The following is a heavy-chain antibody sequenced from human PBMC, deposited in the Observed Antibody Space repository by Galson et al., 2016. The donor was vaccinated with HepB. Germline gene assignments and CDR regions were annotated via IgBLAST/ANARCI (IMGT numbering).Heavy chain of an antibody. J-gene: IGHJ4*02. D-gene: IGHD3-16*01. Sequence: QSGAEVKKPGESLTISCQGSGYTFTNYWIAWVRQMPGKGLEWMGIIYPEDSDTRYSPSFQGQVTISADTSINTAYLQWSSLKAADTAMYFCAGPHDLADYVFAYWGQGTLVTVSS. CDR3: AGPHDLADYVFAY. CDR2: IYPEDSDT. CDR1: GYTFTNYW. V-gene: IGHV5-51*01.